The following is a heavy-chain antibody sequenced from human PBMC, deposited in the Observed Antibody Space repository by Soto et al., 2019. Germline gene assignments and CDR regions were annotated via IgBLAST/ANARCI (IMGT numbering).Heavy chain of an antibody. V-gene: IGHV4-59*01. CDR1: GDFISKYY. D-gene: IGHD6-19*01. CDR3: TRGVGWLVDY. J-gene: IGHJ4*02. CDR2: IDNSGTT. Sequence: QVQLQESGPGLVKPAETLSLTCIVSGDFISKYYWRWFRQPPGKGLEWIGYIDNSGTTKYNPSLTSRVTISKGTSKHQFSLTLTSVYAADTAVYYCTRGVGWLVDYWGQGALVTVSS.